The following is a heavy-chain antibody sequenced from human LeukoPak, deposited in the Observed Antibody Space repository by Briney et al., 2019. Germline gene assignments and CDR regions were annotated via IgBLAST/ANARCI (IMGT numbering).Heavy chain of an antibody. CDR3: ARVRYDFWSGYSLFDY. CDR2: IYHSGGT. J-gene: IGHJ4*02. CDR1: GGSISSGGYS. Sequence: SETLSLTCAVSGGSISSGGYSWSWIRQPPGKGLEWIGYIYHSGGTYYNPSLKSRVTISVDRSKNQFSLKLSSVTAADTAVYYCARVRYDFWSGYSLFDYWGQGTLVTVSS. V-gene: IGHV4-30-2*01. D-gene: IGHD3-3*01.